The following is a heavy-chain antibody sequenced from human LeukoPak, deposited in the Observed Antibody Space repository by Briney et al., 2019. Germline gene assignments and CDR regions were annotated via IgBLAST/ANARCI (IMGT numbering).Heavy chain of an antibody. J-gene: IGHJ4*02. CDR1: GYDFINYG. D-gene: IGHD6-6*01. V-gene: IGHV1-18*01. CDR3: ARGGPFFSSSSSKEYYFDS. CDR2: ISLYNGNT. Sequence: GASVKVSCKASGYDFINYGITWVRQAPGQGLEWMGWISLYNGNTDYKLQGRVTMTTDTSTSTAYMELRSLRSDDTAVYYCARGGPFFSSSSSKEYYFDSWGQGTLVTVSS.